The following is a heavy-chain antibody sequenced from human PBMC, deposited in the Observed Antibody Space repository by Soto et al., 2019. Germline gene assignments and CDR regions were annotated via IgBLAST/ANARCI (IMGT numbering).Heavy chain of an antibody. Sequence: QVQLQESGPGLVKPSETLSLTCTVSGGSVSSGSYYWSWIRQPPGKGLEWIGYIYYSGSTNYNPSLKSRVTISVGTSKNQFSLKLSSVTAADTAVYYCARAKRWYFDYWGQGTLVTVSS. J-gene: IGHJ4*02. CDR1: GGSVSSGSYY. CDR3: ARAKRWYFDY. CDR2: IYYSGST. D-gene: IGHD2-15*01. V-gene: IGHV4-61*01.